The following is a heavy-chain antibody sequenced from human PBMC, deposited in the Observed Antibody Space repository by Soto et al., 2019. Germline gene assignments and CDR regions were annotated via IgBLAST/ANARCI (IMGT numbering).Heavy chain of an antibody. D-gene: IGHD2-21*01. CDR3: AKDPRSVVERSVYGMDV. V-gene: IGHV3-23*01. Sequence: GGSLRLSCAASGFTFSTFGMSWVRQAPGEVLEWVSAISGSGGSTYYADSVKGRFTISRDNSKNTLYLQMNSLRAEDTAVYYCAKDPRSVVERSVYGMDVWRQGTTVTVSS. J-gene: IGHJ6*02. CDR1: GFTFSTFG. CDR2: ISGSGGST.